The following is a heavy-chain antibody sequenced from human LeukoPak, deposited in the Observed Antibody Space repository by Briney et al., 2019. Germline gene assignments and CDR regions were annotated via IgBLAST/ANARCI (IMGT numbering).Heavy chain of an antibody. CDR3: ARDGTFTGSNDYYYIDV. CDR2: INGDGSDP. J-gene: IGHJ6*03. Sequence: GGSLRLSCEASGFTFSTSWMYWVRQAPGKGLEWVSRINGDGSDPSYADFVKGRFTISRDNAKSTLYLEMKNLRAEDTAVYYCARDGTFTGSNDYYYIDVWGKGTTVTISS. D-gene: IGHD1-14*01. V-gene: IGHV3-74*01. CDR1: GFTFSTSW.